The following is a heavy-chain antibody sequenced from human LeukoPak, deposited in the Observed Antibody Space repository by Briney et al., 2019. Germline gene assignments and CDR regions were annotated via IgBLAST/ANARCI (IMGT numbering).Heavy chain of an antibody. CDR3: AKSETTVTTFLDY. CDR1: GFTFSNYA. J-gene: IGHJ4*02. Sequence: GGSLRLSCAASGFTFSNYAMGWVRQAPGKGLEWVSRISVSGGDTIYADSVKGRFTISRDNSKNTLYLQMSSLRAEDTAVYYCAKSETTVTTFLDYWGQGTLVTVSS. CDR2: ISVSGGDT. V-gene: IGHV3-23*01. D-gene: IGHD4-17*01.